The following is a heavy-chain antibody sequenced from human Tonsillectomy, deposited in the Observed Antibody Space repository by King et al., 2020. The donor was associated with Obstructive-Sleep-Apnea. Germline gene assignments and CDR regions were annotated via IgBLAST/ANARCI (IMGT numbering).Heavy chain of an antibody. CDR2: IYYSGST. CDR1: GGSISSGGYY. V-gene: IGHV4-31*03. Sequence: VQLQESGPGLVKPSQTLSLTCTVAGGSISSGGYYWSWLRQHPGKGREWIGYIYYSGSTYYNPSLKSRVTISVDTSKNQFSLKLSSVTAADTAGYYCARAGSWETVPDFDYWGQGTLVTVSS. J-gene: IGHJ4*02. CDR3: ARAGSWETVPDFDY. D-gene: IGHD1-26*01.